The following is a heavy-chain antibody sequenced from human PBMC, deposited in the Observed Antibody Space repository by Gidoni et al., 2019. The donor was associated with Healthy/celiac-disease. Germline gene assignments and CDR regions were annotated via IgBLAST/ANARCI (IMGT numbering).Heavy chain of an antibody. D-gene: IGHD6-19*01. V-gene: IGHV4-34*01. CDR3: ARVYWDSTSNPEYPNSSGWLADY. CDR2: INHSGST. CDR1: GGSFSGYY. J-gene: IGHJ4*02. Sequence: QVQLQQWGAGLLKPSETLSLTCAVYGGSFSGYYWSWIRQPPGKGLEWIGEINHSGSTNYNPSLKSRVTISVDTSKNQFSLKLSSVTAADTAVYYCARVYWDSTSNPEYPNSSGWLADYWGQGTLVTVSS.